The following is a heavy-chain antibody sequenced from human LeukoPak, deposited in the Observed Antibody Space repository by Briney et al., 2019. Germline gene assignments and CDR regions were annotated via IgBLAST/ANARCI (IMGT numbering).Heavy chain of an antibody. Sequence: GASVKVSCKASGYTFTSYAMHWVRQAPGQRLEWMGWINAGNGNTKYSQEFQGRVTITRDTSASTAYMELSSLRSEDMAVYYCARDSSVAGTIAHDAFDIWGQGTMVTVSS. D-gene: IGHD6-19*01. CDR1: GYTFTSYA. CDR3: ARDSSVAGTIAHDAFDI. CDR2: INAGNGNT. V-gene: IGHV1-3*03. J-gene: IGHJ3*02.